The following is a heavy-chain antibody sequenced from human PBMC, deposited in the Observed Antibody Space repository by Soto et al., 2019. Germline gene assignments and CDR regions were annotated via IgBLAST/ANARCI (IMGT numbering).Heavy chain of an antibody. CDR3: ARDGNYDFWSGYWYHLGYYGMDV. V-gene: IGHV1-18*04. Sequence: XSVKGACHASGYSFTSYGISWVRQAPGQGLEWMGWISAYNGNTNYAQKLQCRVTMTTDTSTSTAYMELRSLRSDDTAVYYCARDGNYDFWSGYWYHLGYYGMDVWGQGTTVTVSS. CDR1: GYSFTSYG. CDR2: ISAYNGNT. D-gene: IGHD3-3*01. J-gene: IGHJ6*02.